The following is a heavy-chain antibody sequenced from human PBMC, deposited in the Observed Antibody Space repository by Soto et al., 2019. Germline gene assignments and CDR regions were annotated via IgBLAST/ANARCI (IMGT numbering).Heavy chain of an antibody. J-gene: IGHJ6*03. D-gene: IGHD3-3*01. CDR3: ARGVKYDFWSGYYTVNGLGYMDV. Sequence: ASVKVSCKASGYTFTSYDINWVRQATGQGLEWMGWMNTNSGNTGYAQKFQGRVTMTRNTSISTAYMELSSLRSEDTAVYYCARGVKYDFWSGYYTVNGLGYMDVWGKGTTVTVSS. CDR2: MNTNSGNT. CDR1: GYTFTSYD. V-gene: IGHV1-8*01.